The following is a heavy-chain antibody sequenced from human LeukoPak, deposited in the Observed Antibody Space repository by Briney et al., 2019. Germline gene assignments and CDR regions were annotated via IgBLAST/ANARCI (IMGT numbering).Heavy chain of an antibody. Sequence: PSETLSLTCAVSGGSISSGGYSWSWIRQPPGKGLEWIGYIYHSGSTYYSPSLKSRVTISVDRSKNQFSLKLSSVTAADTAVYYCARVPMYYYDSSGYYWGYFDYWGQGTLVTVSS. V-gene: IGHV4-30-2*01. D-gene: IGHD3-22*01. CDR1: GGSISSGGYS. CDR2: IYHSGST. CDR3: ARVPMYYYDSSGYYWGYFDY. J-gene: IGHJ4*02.